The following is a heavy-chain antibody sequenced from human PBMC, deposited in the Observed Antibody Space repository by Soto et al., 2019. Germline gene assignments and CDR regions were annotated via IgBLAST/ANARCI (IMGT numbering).Heavy chain of an antibody. CDR2: IIPIFGKA. J-gene: IGHJ6*02. CDR1: GGTLSNYA. V-gene: IGHV1-69*06. D-gene: IGHD1-26*01. Sequence: SAKDSCKASGGTLSNYAISQVRQAPGQGLAWMGGIIPIFGKANYAQKFQGRVTITADKSTSTAYMELSSLRPEDTAVYYGAMGRYYAMDVWGQGITVTVSS. CDR3: AMGRYYAMDV.